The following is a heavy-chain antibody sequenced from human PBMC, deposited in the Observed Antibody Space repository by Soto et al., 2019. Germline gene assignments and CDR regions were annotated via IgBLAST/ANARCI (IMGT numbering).Heavy chain of an antibody. CDR3: AKVTVVATTVTKSGSGYFDY. D-gene: IGHD4-17*01. V-gene: IGHV3-23*01. CDR1: GFTFSSYA. CDR2: ISGSGGST. Sequence: EVQLLESGGGLVQPGGSLRLSCAASGFTFSSYAMSWVRQAPGKGLEWVSAISGSGGSTYYADSVKGRFTISRDNSKNTLYLQMNSLRAEDTAVYYCAKVTVVATTVTKSGSGYFDYWGQGTLVTASS. J-gene: IGHJ4*02.